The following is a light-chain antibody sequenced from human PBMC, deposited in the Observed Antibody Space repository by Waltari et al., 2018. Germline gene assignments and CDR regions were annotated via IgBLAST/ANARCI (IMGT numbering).Light chain of an antibody. J-gene: IGLJ1*01. CDR1: SSDVGGYNY. CDR3: SSYTSSSTYV. CDR2: DVS. V-gene: IGLV2-14*03. Sequence: QSALTQPASVSGSPGQSITISCTGTSSDVGGYNYVPWYQQHPGKAPTLMIYDVSNRPSGVSNRFSGSKSGNTASLTISGLQAEDEADYYCSSYTSSSTYVFGTGTKVTVL.